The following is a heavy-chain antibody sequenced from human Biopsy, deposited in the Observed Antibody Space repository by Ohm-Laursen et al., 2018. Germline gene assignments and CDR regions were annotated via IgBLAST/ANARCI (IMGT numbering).Heavy chain of an antibody. CDR3: AKDRYNYTPIGGFSMDV. V-gene: IGHV3-30*18. CDR1: GFTFSSHG. CDR2: FSYDGINK. J-gene: IGHJ6*02. Sequence: SLRLSCSASGFTFSSHGMHWVRQAPGKGLEWVAHFSYDGINKHYADSVKGRFTISRDNSRDTLYLQMSSLRAEDTAVYYCAKDRYNYTPIGGFSMDVWGQGTTVTVSS. D-gene: IGHD5-18*01.